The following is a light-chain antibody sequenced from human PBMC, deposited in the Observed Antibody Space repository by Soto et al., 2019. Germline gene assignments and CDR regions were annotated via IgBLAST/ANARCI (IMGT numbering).Light chain of an antibody. CDR1: QSVLYSSNNKNY. V-gene: IGKV4-1*01. CDR3: QQYYSTPLT. CDR2: WAS. Sequence: DIVMTQSPDSLAVSLGERATINCKSSQSVLYSSNNKNYLAWYQQKPGQPPKLLIYWASTRESGVPGRFSGSGSGTDFTLTTSSLQAEDVAVYYCQQYYSTPLTFAGGTQL. J-gene: IGKJ4*01.